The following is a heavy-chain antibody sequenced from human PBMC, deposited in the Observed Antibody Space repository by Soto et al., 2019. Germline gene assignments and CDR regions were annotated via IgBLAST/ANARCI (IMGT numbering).Heavy chain of an antibody. D-gene: IGHD6-13*01. CDR1: GFTFSSYA. V-gene: IGHV3-23*01. Sequence: EVQLLESGGGLVQPGGSLRLSCAASGFTFSSYAMNWVRQAPGKGLEWVSTITGSGGSTYYADSVKGRFTISRDNSKNTLYLQMSSLRADDTAVYYCANQPQRIAASYMDVWGQGTTVTVSS. CDR3: ANQPQRIAASYMDV. J-gene: IGHJ6*02. CDR2: ITGSGGST.